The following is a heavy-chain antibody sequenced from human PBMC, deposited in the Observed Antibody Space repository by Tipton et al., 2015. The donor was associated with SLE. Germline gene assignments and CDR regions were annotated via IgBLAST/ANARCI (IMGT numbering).Heavy chain of an antibody. V-gene: IGHV3-48*01. CDR2: ISSSSSTI. Sequence: SLRLSCAASGFTFSSYSMNWVRQAPGKGLEWVSYISSSSSTIYYADSVKGRFTISRDNAKNSLYLQMNSLRAEDTAVYYCARVGYSGSYPYGMDVWGQGTTVTVSS. J-gene: IGHJ6*02. D-gene: IGHD1-26*01. CDR1: GFTFSSYS. CDR3: ARVGYSGSYPYGMDV.